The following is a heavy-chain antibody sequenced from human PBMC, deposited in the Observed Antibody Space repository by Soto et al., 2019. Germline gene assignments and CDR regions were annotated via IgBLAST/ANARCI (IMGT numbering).Heavy chain of an antibody. CDR1: GNSFTSDW. Sequence: GESLKISCQDSGNSFTSDWISWVRQMPGKGLEWMGRIDPSDSETDYSPSFQGRVTISVDRSISTAYLQWSSLKASDTAMYYCARLPTSEIAAAGMGYFDYWGQGTLVTVSS. V-gene: IGHV5-10-1*01. CDR3: ARLPTSEIAAAGMGYFDY. D-gene: IGHD6-13*01. CDR2: IDPSDSET. J-gene: IGHJ4*02.